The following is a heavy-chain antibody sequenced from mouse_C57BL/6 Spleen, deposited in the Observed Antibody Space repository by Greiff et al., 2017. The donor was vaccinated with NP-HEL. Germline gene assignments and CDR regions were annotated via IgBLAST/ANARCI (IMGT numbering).Heavy chain of an antibody. Sequence: VQLQQSGAELVKPGASVKISCKASGYAFSSYWMNWVKQRPGKGLEWIGQIYPGDGDTNYNGKFKGKATLTADKSSSTAYMQLSSLTSEDSAVYFCARDTTVVAPYYAMDYWGQGTSVTVSS. CDR3: ARDTTVVAPYYAMDY. CDR2: IYPGDGDT. V-gene: IGHV1-80*01. J-gene: IGHJ4*01. CDR1: GYAFSSYW. D-gene: IGHD1-1*01.